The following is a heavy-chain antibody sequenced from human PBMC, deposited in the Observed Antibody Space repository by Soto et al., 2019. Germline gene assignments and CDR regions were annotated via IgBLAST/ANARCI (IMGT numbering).Heavy chain of an antibody. CDR1: GYTFTHYY. D-gene: IGHD6-25*01. Sequence: QVQLVQSGAEVKKPGASVKLSCRTSGYTFTHYYIHWVRQAPGQGLEWLAIINPASGSTNYAQDFLGRVTLPMDTSTTTVYMELSGLRAEDTAIFCCARDLAAGDHWGQGALVTVSS. CDR3: ARDLAAGDH. CDR2: INPASGST. V-gene: IGHV1-46*01. J-gene: IGHJ4*02.